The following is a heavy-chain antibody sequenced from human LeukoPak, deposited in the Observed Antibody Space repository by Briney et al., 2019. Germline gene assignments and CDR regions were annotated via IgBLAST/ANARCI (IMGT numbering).Heavy chain of an antibody. Sequence: GGSLRLSCVASGFTLSAYCMHWVRQGPEKGLEWVSRICPDGSVVNHADSVKGRFTTSRDNAKNTVFLQMNSLRVDDTAVYYCVRDLREADHWGLGTLVTVSS. J-gene: IGHJ4*02. CDR2: ICPDGSVV. CDR1: GFTLSAYC. D-gene: IGHD3-10*01. CDR3: VRDLREADH. V-gene: IGHV3-74*01.